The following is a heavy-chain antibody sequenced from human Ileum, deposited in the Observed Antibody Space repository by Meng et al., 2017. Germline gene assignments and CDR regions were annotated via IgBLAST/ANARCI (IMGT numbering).Heavy chain of an antibody. J-gene: IGHJ4*02. CDR3: ASSTSGPELNY. D-gene: IGHD2/OR15-2a*01. V-gene: IGHV4-30-2*01. Sequence: HLQLQESGPGLVTSSQTLSLTCTVSGGSISSSAYSWTWIRQPPGKGLEWIGYIYQVGSTTYTPSLKSRVTIFVDTSTNQFSLKLTSVPAADTAVYYCASSTSGPELNYWGQGTLVTVSS. CDR2: IYQVGST. CDR1: GGSISSSAYS.